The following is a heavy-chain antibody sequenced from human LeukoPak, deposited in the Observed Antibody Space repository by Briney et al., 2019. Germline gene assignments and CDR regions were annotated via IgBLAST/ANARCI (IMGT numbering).Heavy chain of an antibody. V-gene: IGHV7-4-1*02. CDR2: INTNTGNP. CDR1: GYTFTSYA. Sequence: ASVKVSCKASGYTFTSYAMNWVRQAPGQGLEWMGWINTNTGNPTYAQGFTGRFVFSLDTSVSTAYLQISSLKAEDTAVYYCARCLLSSSWSLGGNWFDPWGQGTLVTVSS. D-gene: IGHD6-13*01. J-gene: IGHJ5*02. CDR3: ARCLLSSSWSLGGNWFDP.